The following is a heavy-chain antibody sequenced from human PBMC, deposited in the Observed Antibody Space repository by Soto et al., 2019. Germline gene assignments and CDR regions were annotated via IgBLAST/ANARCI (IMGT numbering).Heavy chain of an antibody. CDR3: ARYQSSLYYYDSSGYTSPPAFDY. Sequence: QVQLVQSGAEVKKPGSSVKVSCKASGGTFSSYAISWVRQAPGQGLEWMGGIIPIFGTANYAQKFQGRVTITADESTSTAYMELSSLRSEDTAVYYCARYQSSLYYYDSSGYTSPPAFDYWGQGTLVTVSS. CDR1: GGTFSSYA. J-gene: IGHJ4*02. CDR2: IIPIFGTA. V-gene: IGHV1-69*01. D-gene: IGHD3-22*01.